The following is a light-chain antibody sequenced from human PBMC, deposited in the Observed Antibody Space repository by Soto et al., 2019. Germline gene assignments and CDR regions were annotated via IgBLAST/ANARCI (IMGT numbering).Light chain of an antibody. V-gene: IGKV2-30*01. CDR1: QSLVYSDGNTY. CDR3: MQGTHWPWT. CDR2: KVS. J-gene: IGKJ1*01. Sequence: DVVMTQSPLSXPVTLGQPASISCRSSQSLVYSDGNTYLNWFQQRPGQSPRRLIYKVSNRDSGVPDRFSGRGSGTDFTLKISRVEAEDVGVYYCMQGTHWPWTFCQGTKADIK.